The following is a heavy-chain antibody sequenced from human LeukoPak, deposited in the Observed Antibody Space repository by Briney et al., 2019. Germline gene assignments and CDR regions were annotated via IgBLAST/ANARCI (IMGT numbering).Heavy chain of an antibody. CDR1: TCSTYY. Sequence: TCSTYYWGWIRQPPVKGLEWIGRIYYGGGTYYTPSLKSRVTMSVDTSKKQFSLKLSSVTAADTAVYYCARHAGGIAAAGARPFDYWGQGTLVTVSS. J-gene: IGHJ4*02. CDR3: ARHAGGIAAAGARPFDY. CDR2: IYYGGGT. D-gene: IGHD6-13*01. V-gene: IGHV4-39*01.